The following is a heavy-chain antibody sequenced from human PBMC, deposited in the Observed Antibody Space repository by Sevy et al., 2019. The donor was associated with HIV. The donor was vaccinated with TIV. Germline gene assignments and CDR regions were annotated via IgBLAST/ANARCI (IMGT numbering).Heavy chain of an antibody. D-gene: IGHD3-22*01. CDR2: IIPMFGTT. Sequence: ASVKVSCKASGGTLTTYAISWVRQAPGQGLEWMGGIIPMFGTTIFAQKFQGRVTLTTDESTSTAYMELRSLGAADTAVYYCAIYNYDSSSYSPLYYYGLDVWGQGPTVTVSS. V-gene: IGHV1-69*05. CDR1: GGTLTTYA. J-gene: IGHJ6*02. CDR3: AIYNYDSSSYSPLYYYGLDV.